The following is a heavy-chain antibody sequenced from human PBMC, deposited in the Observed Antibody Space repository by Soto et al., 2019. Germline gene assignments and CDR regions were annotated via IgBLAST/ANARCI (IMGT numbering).Heavy chain of an antibody. CDR2: IWYDGSNK. CDR1: GFTFSSYG. J-gene: IGHJ6*02. V-gene: IGHV3-33*01. Sequence: GGSLRLSCAASGFTFSSYGMHWVRQAPGKGLEWAAVIWYDGSNKYYADSVKGRFTISRDNSKNTLYLQMNSLRAEDTAVYYCARGVVVAAKDYYYYGMDVWSQGTTVTVSS. CDR3: ARGVVVAAKDYYYYGMDV. D-gene: IGHD2-15*01.